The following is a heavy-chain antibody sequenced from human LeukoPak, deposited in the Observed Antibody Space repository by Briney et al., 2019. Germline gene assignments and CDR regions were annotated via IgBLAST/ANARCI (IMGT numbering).Heavy chain of an antibody. D-gene: IGHD6-13*01. CDR1: GYTFTSSS. Sequence: SVKVSCKASGYTFTSSSISWVRQAPGQGLEWMGGIIPIFVTANYAQKFQGRVTITADESTSTAYMELSSLRSEDTAVYYCARGGWSGDSSSWFPSWFDPWGQGTLVTVSS. CDR2: IIPIFVTA. V-gene: IGHV1-69*13. CDR3: ARGGWSGDSSSWFPSWFDP. J-gene: IGHJ5*02.